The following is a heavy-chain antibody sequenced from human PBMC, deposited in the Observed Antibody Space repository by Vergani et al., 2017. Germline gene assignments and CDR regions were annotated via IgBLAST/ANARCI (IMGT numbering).Heavy chain of an antibody. CDR2: IIPIFGTA. V-gene: IGHV1-69*01. J-gene: IGHJ4*02. Sequence: QVQLVQSGAEVKKPGSPVKVSCKASGGTFSSYAISRVRQAPGQGLEWMGGIIPIFGTANYAQKFQGRVTITADETTSTAYMELSSLRSEDTAVYYCARDRGGIVGWDWGQGTLVTVSS. CDR3: ARDRGGIVGWD. CDR1: GGTFSSYA. D-gene: IGHD1-26*01.